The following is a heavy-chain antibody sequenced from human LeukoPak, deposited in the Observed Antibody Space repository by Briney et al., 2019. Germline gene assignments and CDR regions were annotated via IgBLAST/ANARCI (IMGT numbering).Heavy chain of an antibody. CDR1: VFALSSNL. CDR2: IYSGGST. V-gene: IGHV3-53*01. Sequence: PGGTLRLSCAASVFALSSNLVTWVRQAPGKALEGVSVIYSGGSTYYAASVKGRFTISRDNSKNPLYLQLNSLRAEDTAVYYCARVGGRSWYGYCYYAMDFWGKGTTVTVSS. CDR3: ARVGGRSWYGYCYYAMDF. J-gene: IGHJ6*04. D-gene: IGHD6-13*01.